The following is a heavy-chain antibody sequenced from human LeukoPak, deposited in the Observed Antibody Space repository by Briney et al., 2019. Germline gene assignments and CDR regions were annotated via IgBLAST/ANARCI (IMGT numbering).Heavy chain of an antibody. CDR2: ISSSGSTI. CDR1: GFTFSDYY. Sequence: GGSLRLSCAASGFTFSDYYRSWIRQPPGKGLEWVSYISSSGSTIYYADSVKGRFTISRDNAKNSLYLQMNSLRAEDTAVYYCADYDILTGYDYWGQGTLVTVSS. CDR3: ADYDILTGYDY. V-gene: IGHV3-11*01. J-gene: IGHJ4*02. D-gene: IGHD3-9*01.